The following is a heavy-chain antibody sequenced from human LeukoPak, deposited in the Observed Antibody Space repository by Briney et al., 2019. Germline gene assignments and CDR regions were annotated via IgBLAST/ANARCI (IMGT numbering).Heavy chain of an antibody. CDR1: GGSISSSSYY. CDR3: ARQGSGWYSDY. CDR2: IYYSGST. V-gene: IGHV4-39*01. D-gene: IGHD6-19*01. Sequence: LETLSLTCTVSGGSISSSSYYWGWIRQPPGKGLEWIGSIYYSGSTYYNPSLKSRVTISVDTSKNQFSLKLSSVTASDTAVYYCARQGSGWYSDYWGQGTLVTVSS. J-gene: IGHJ4*02.